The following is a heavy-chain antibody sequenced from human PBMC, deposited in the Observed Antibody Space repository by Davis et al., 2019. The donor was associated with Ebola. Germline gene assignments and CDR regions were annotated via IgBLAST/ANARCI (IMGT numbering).Heavy chain of an antibody. J-gene: IGHJ5*02. Sequence: GESLKISCAASGFTFSDYYMSWIRQAPGKGLEWVSYIRGGGRTIYYADSVKGRFTMSRDNAKNSLYLQMNSLRAEDTAVYYCAKMGMYYYDSSGYYPDNWFDPWGQGTLVTVSS. V-gene: IGHV3-11*01. D-gene: IGHD3-22*01. CDR2: IRGGGRTI. CDR3: AKMGMYYYDSSGYYPDNWFDP. CDR1: GFTFSDYY.